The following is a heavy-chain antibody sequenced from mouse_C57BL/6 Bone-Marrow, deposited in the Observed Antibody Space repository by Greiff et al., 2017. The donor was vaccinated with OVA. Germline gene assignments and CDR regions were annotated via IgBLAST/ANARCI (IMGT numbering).Heavy chain of an antibody. CDR3: TRGYRNYYAMDY. Sequence: VQLQQSGAELVRPGASVTLSCKASGYTFTDYEMHWVKQTPVQGLEWIGVIDPETGGTAYNPKFKGKAILTADKSSSTAYMELRSLTSEDSAVYYCTRGYRNYYAMDYWGQGTSVTVSS. V-gene: IGHV1-15*01. CDR2: IDPETGGT. J-gene: IGHJ4*01. D-gene: IGHD2-1*01. CDR1: GYTFTDYE.